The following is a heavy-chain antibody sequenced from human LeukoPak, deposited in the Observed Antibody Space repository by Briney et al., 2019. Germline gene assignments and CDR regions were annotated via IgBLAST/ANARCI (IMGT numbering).Heavy chain of an antibody. CDR3: ARGTTSGPLLWFGELLYRNAFDI. V-gene: IGHV4-30-2*01. CDR2: IYHSGST. D-gene: IGHD3-10*01. CDR1: GGSISSGGYS. J-gene: IGHJ3*02. Sequence: SQTLSLTCTVSGGSISSGGYSWSWIRQPPGKGLEWIGYIYHSGSTYYNPSLKSRVTISVDRSKNQFSLKLSSVTAADTAVYYCARGTTSGPLLWFGELLYRNAFDIWGQGTMVTVSS.